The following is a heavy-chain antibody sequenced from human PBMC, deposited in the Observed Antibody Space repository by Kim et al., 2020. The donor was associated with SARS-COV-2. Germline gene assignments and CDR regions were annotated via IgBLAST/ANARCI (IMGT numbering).Heavy chain of an antibody. CDR3: ARGSWVGGMDV. CDR2: MNPNSGNT. D-gene: IGHD3-10*01. V-gene: IGHV1-8*01. Sequence: ASVKVSCKASGYTFTSYDINWVRQATGQELEWMAYMNPNSGNTAYAQRFQGRVTMTWNTSISTAYMDLSSLRSEDTAVYYCARGSWVGGMDVWGQGTTVT. CDR1: GYTFTSYD. J-gene: IGHJ6*02.